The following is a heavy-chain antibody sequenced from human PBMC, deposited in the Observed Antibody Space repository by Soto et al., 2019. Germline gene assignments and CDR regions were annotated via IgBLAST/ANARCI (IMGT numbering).Heavy chain of an antibody. CDR3: AKDVFYGLWFGDESYGMDV. J-gene: IGHJ6*02. CDR1: GFTFSSYG. Sequence: GGSLRLSCAASGFTFSSYGMHWVRQAPGKGLEWVAVISYDGSNKYYADSVKGRFTISRDNSKNTLYLQMNSLRAEDTAVYYCAKDVFYGLWFGDESYGMDVWGQGTTVTVSS. V-gene: IGHV3-30*18. CDR2: ISYDGSNK. D-gene: IGHD3-10*01.